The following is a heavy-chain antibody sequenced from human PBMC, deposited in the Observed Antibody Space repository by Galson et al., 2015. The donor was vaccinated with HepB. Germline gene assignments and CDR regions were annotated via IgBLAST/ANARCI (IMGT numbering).Heavy chain of an antibody. CDR1: GFTVSSNY. J-gene: IGHJ4*02. CDR3: ARGPYDFWSGYYGPFDY. Sequence: SLRLSCAASGFTVSSNYMSWVRQAPGKGLEWVSVIYSGGSTYYADSVKGRFTISRDNSKNTLYLQMNSLRAEDTAVYYCARGPYDFWSGYYGPFDYWGQGTLVTVSS. V-gene: IGHV3-53*01. D-gene: IGHD3-3*01. CDR2: IYSGGST.